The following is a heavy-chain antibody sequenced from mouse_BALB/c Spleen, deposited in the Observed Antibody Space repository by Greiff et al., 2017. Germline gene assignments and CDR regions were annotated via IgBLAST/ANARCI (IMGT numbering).Heavy chain of an antibody. V-gene: IGHV1-69*02. D-gene: IGHD1-1*01. Sequence: QVQLQQPGAELVKPGASVKLSCKASGYTFTSYWMHWVKQRPGQGLEWIGEIDPSDSYTNYNQKFKGKATLTVDKSSSTAYMQLSSLTSEDSAVYDSARGNYYSSSGYYFDYWGQGTTLTVSS. CDR2: IDPSDSYT. CDR3: ARGNYYSSSGYYFDY. J-gene: IGHJ2*01. CDR1: GYTFTSYW.